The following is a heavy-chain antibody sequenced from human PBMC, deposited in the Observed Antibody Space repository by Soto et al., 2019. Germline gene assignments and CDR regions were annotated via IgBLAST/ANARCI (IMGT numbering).Heavy chain of an antibody. CDR2: ISNYNGKT. Sequence: LVQSGGEVKKPGASVKVSCEAAGYTFTNYGITWVRQAPGQGLEWMGWISNYNGKTNDAQILQGRVTMTTDTSTRTAFMELPSLISDDTATVYCARVHIYAFLTGSSHSIGVWGQGTTVTVSS. CDR1: GYTFTNYG. CDR3: ARVHIYAFLTGSSHSIGV. D-gene: IGHD3-9*01. J-gene: IGHJ6*02. V-gene: IGHV1-18*01.